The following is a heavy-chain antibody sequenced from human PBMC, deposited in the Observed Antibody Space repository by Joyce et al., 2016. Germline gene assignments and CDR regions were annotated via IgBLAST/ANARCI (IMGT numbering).Heavy chain of an antibody. D-gene: IGHD4-23*01. V-gene: IGHV3-21*01. CDR2: ISSSSSYI. CDR1: GFTFSSYS. Sequence: EVQLVESGGGLVKPGGSLRLSCAASGFTFSSYSMNWVRQAPGNGLEWVSSISSSSSYIYYADSVKGRFTISRDNAKNSLYLQMNSLRAEDTAVYYCARDSTVANYYYYGMDVWGQGTTVTVSS. CDR3: ARDSTVANYYYYGMDV. J-gene: IGHJ6*02.